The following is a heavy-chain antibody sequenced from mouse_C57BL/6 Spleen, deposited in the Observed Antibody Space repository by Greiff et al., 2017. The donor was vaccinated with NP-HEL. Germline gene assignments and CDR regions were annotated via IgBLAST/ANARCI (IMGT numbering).Heavy chain of an antibody. D-gene: IGHD2-4*01. Sequence: QVQLQQPGAELVRPGSSVKLSCKASGYTFTSYWMDWVKQRPGQGLEWIGNIYPSDSETHYNQKFKDKATLTVDKSSSTAYMQLSSLTSEDSAVYYCAREAEYDYDDYAMDYWGQGTSVTVSS. CDR3: AREAEYDYDDYAMDY. CDR1: GYTFTSYW. CDR2: IYPSDSET. V-gene: IGHV1-61*01. J-gene: IGHJ4*01.